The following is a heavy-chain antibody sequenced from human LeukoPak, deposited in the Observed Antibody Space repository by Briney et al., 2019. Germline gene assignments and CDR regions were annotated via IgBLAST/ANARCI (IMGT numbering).Heavy chain of an antibody. V-gene: IGHV5-51*01. Sequence: GESLKISCKPPGYSLNNYCIAWVRQMHGKGLEWIGIFHGGESSIQSSPVFEGQVTISGDRSTKPVYLQGSSLRASDSAMYCCARRPSDVYADGVDDIWGQGTMGTGFS. CDR3: ARRPSDVYADGVDDI. CDR1: GYSLNNYC. J-gene: IGHJ3*02. D-gene: IGHD5/OR15-5a*01. CDR2: FHGGESSI.